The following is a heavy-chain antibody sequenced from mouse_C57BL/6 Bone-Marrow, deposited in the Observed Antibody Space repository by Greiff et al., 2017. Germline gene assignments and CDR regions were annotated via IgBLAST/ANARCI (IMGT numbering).Heavy chain of an antibody. CDR2: IWSGGST. V-gene: IGHV2-2*01. D-gene: IGHD1-1*01. Sequence: VQLVESGPGLVQPSQSLSITCTVSGFSLTSYGVHWVRQSPGKGLEWLGVIWSGGSTDYNAAFITRLSISKDNSKSQFFFKMISLQADDTAIYYFARSYTTGYFDVWGTGTAVTVSS. CDR1: GFSLTSYG. J-gene: IGHJ1*03. CDR3: ARSYTTGYFDV.